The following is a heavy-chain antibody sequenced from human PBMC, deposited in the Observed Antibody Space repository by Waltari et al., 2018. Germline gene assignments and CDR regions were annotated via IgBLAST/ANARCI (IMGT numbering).Heavy chain of an antibody. CDR1: GGSISSYY. CDR3: ARGKTYYDFWSGSPSYMDV. Sequence: QVQLQESGPGLVKPSETLSLTCTVSGGSISSYYWSWFRQPPGKGLEWIGYIYYSGSTNYNPSLKSRVTISVDTSKNQFSLKLSSVTAADTAVYYCARGKTYYDFWSGSPSYMDVWGKGTTVTVSS. D-gene: IGHD3-3*01. J-gene: IGHJ6*03. CDR2: IYYSGST. V-gene: IGHV4-59*01.